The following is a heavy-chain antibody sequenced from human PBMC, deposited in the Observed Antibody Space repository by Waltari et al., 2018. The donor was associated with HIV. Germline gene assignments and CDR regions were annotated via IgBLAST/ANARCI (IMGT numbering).Heavy chain of an antibody. CDR1: RFTFSSYC. CDR2: ISSGSVYI. CDR3: ARDEAEMATLTAFDI. D-gene: IGHD5-12*01. V-gene: IGHV3-21*01. J-gene: IGHJ3*02. Sequence: EVQLVESGGGLVKPGGSLRLACAASRFTFSSYCMNWVRQAPGKGLEWVSSISSGSVYIYYADSVKGRFTISRDNAKNSLYLQMNSLRAEDTAVYYCARDEAEMATLTAFDIWGQGTMVTVSS.